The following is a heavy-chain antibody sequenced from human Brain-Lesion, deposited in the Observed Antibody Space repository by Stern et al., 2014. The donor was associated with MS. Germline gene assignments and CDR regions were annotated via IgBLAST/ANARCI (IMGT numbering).Heavy chain of an antibody. J-gene: IGHJ3*02. V-gene: IGHV4-30-4*01. CDR1: GASVGGGDWY. CDR2: IYYSGTT. D-gene: IGHD1-1*01. Sequence: VQLVEYGPGLVKPSQTLSLACAVSGASVGGGDWYWSWIRQPPGKGLEWLGHIYYSGTTYYKPSLKSRLIISLDTSKNQFSLNLTSVTAADTAVYYCAGAIGKYELLESFDMWGQGTMVTVSS. CDR3: AGAIGKYELLESFDM.